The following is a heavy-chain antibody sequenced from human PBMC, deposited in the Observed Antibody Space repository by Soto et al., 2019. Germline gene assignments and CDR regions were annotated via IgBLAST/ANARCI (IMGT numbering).Heavy chain of an antibody. V-gene: IGHV1-69*13. CDR2: IIPIFGTA. CDR1: GGTFSSYA. CDR3: ARSGSQDILVVPAALNDYSNYNWFDP. J-gene: IGHJ5*02. D-gene: IGHD2-2*01. Sequence: GASVKDSCTASGGTFSSYAISWVRQAPGQGLEWMGGIIPIFGTANYAQKFQGRVTITADESTSTAYMELSSLRSEDTVVYYCARSGSQDILVVPAALNDYSNYNWFDPWGQGTLVTVSS.